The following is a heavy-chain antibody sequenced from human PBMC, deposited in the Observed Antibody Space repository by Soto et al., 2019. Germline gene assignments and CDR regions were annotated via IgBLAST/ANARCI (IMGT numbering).Heavy chain of an antibody. D-gene: IGHD1-7*01. CDR1: RFTLSIYA. J-gene: IGHJ4*02. Sequence: EVQLLESGGRLVQPGGSLRLSCAASRFTLSIYAMSWVRQAPGKGLEWVSGMSGSGDSTYYADSVKGRFTISRDNSRNTLFLQMNSLRADDTAVYYCAKVVGLDLQRDFYFDYRGQGTLVTVSS. CDR2: MSGSGDST. V-gene: IGHV3-23*01. CDR3: AKVVGLDLQRDFYFDY.